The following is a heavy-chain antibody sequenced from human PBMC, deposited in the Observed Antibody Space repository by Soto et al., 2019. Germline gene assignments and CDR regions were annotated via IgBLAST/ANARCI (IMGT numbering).Heavy chain of an antibody. V-gene: IGHV4-34*02. J-gene: IGHJ4*02. CDR3: ATSKISFFQSGDSHHVPFGF. CDR1: GGSLSNYY. Sequence: QVQLQQWGAGLLKPSETLSLTCAVSGGSLSNYYWSWIRQPPGKGLEWIGEIYHSGSTNYNPSLKSGVTLAVATSNHLFYPKLSSVTAADTAVYYCATSKISFFQSGDSHHVPFGFWGQGTLVTVSS. CDR2: IYHSGST. D-gene: IGHD2-21*01.